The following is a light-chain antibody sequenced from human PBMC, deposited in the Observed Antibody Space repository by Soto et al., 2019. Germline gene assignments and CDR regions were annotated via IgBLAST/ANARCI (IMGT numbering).Light chain of an antibody. J-gene: IGLJ1*01. Sequence: SALTQPASVYGSPGRAITITCTGTSSDVGAYNYDSWYQQFPGEAPKVIIYDVSHRPAGVSNRFSGSKSGNTASLTISGLQTQDEADYYCSPYTSATTYVFGTGTKVTVL. CDR2: DVS. CDR3: SPYTSATTYV. V-gene: IGLV2-14*01. CDR1: SSDVGAYNY.